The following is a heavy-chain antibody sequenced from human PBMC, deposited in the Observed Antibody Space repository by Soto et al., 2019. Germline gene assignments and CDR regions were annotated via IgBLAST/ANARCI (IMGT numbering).Heavy chain of an antibody. V-gene: IGHV1-69*13. Sequence: SVKVSCKASGGTFSSYAISWVRQAPGQGLEWMGGIIPIFGTANYAQKFQGRVTITADESTSTAYMELSSLRSEDTAVYYCAIDLSMILPDNWFDPWGQGTLGTVSA. D-gene: IGHD3-16*01. CDR2: IIPIFGTA. CDR3: AIDLSMILPDNWFDP. CDR1: GGTFSSYA. J-gene: IGHJ5*02.